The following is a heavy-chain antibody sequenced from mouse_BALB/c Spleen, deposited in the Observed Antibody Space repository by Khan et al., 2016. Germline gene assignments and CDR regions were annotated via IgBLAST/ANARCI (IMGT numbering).Heavy chain of an antibody. CDR3: ARYDGNYYAMDY. Sequence: QVQLKQSGAELVRPGTSVKVSCKASGYAFTNYLIEWVKQRPGQGLEWIGVINPGSGGTNYTEKFKGQATLTADKSSSTAYMQLSSLTSDDATVYFCARYDGNYYAMDYWGQGTSVTVSA. V-gene: IGHV1-54*01. J-gene: IGHJ4*01. CDR1: GYAFTNYL. D-gene: IGHD2-3*01. CDR2: INPGSGGT.